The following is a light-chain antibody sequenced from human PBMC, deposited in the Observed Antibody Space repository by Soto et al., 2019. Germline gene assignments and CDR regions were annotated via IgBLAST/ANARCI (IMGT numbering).Light chain of an antibody. CDR2: AAS. CDR1: QTISNY. J-gene: IGKJ1*01. Sequence: DIQMTQSPSSLSLSVGDGVTITCRASQTISNYLNWYQQKPGRAPRLLIHAASTLQSGVPSRFSGSGSGTDFTLTISSLEPEDFATYFCQQSYTTPWTFGLVTKVE. V-gene: IGKV1-39*01. CDR3: QQSYTTPWT.